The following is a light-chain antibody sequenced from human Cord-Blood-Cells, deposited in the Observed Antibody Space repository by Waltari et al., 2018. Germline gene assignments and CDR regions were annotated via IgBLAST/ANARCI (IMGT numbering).Light chain of an antibody. CDR3: SSYTSSSTVV. CDR2: DVS. Sequence: QSALTQPASVSGSTGQSITISCTGTSRDVGGYNYVPWYQQHPGKAPKLMIYDVSNRPSGVSNRFSGSKSGNTASLTISGLQAEDEADYYCSSYTSSSTVVFGGGTKLTVL. V-gene: IGLV2-14*01. J-gene: IGLJ2*01. CDR1: SRDVGGYNY.